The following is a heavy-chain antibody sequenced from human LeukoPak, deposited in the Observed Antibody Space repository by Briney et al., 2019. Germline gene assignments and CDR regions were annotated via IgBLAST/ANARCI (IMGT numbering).Heavy chain of an antibody. Sequence: ASVKVSCKTSGYTFTDYYMHWVRQAPGQGLEWMGWINPNTGGTHSAQKFQGRVTMTRDTSISTAYMELSRLRSDDTAVYYCARDSLDPDYDILTGYYSPNYFDYWGQGTLVTVSS. V-gene: IGHV1-2*02. J-gene: IGHJ4*02. CDR2: INPNTGGT. D-gene: IGHD3-9*01. CDR1: GYTFTDYY. CDR3: ARDSLDPDYDILTGYYSPNYFDY.